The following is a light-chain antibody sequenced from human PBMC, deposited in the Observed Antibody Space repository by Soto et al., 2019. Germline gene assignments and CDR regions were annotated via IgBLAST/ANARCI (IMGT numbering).Light chain of an antibody. CDR3: CSYAGTYSWV. J-gene: IGLJ3*02. V-gene: IGLV2-11*01. CDR1: SSDVGAYNY. Sequence: QSALTQPRSVSGSPGQSVTISCTGSSSDVGAYNYVSWYQHHPGKAPKVMIFDVSERPSGVPDRFSGSKSGNTASLTISGHQAEDEGDYYCCSYAGTYSWVFGGGTKLTVL. CDR2: DVS.